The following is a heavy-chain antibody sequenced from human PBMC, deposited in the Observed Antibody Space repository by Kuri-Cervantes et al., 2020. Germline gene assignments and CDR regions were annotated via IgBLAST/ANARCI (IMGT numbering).Heavy chain of an antibody. V-gene: IGHV1-46*01. J-gene: IGHJ5*02. CDR2: INPSGGST. CDR3: ARGRGGLWELRDNHLKNNWFDP. D-gene: IGHD1-26*01. Sequence: ASVKVSCKASGYTFTSYYMHWVRQAPGQGPEWMGIINPSGGSTSYAQKFQGRVTMTRDTSTSTVHMELSSLRSEDTAVYYCARGRGGLWELRDNHLKNNWFDPWGQGTLVTVSS. CDR1: GYTFTSYY.